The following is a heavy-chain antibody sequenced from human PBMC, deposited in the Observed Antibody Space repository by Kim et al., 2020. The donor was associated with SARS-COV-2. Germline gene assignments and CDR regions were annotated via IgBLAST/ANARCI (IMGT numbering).Heavy chain of an antibody. V-gene: IGHV3-9*01. CDR3: AKEALTYGDQNYFDY. CDR2: ISWNSGSI. D-gene: IGHD4-17*01. Sequence: GGSLRLSCAASGFTFDDYAMHWVRQAPGKGLEWVSGISWNSGSIGYADSVKGRFTISRDNAKNSLYLQMNSLRAEDTALYYCAKEALTYGDQNYFDYWG. J-gene: IGHJ4*01. CDR1: GFTFDDYA.